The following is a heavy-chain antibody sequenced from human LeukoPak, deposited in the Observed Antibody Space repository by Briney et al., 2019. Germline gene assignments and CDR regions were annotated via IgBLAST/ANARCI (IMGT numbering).Heavy chain of an antibody. D-gene: IGHD6-6*01. V-gene: IGHV3-13*01. Sequence: GGSLRLSCAASGFTFSSYDMHWVRQATGKGLEWVSAIGTAGDTYYPGSVKGRFTISRENAKNSLYLQMNSLRAEDTAVYYCARGRPLVGMDVWGQGTTVTVSS. CDR3: ARGRPLVGMDV. CDR1: GFTFSSYD. CDR2: IGTAGDT. J-gene: IGHJ6*02.